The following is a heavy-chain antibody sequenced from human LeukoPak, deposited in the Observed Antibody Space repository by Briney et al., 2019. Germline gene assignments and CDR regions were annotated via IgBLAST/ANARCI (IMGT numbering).Heavy chain of an antibody. V-gene: IGHV3-21*01. Sequence: GGSLRLSCAASGFTFSSYSMNWVRQAPGKGLEWVSSISSSSSYIYYADSVKGRFTISRDNAKNSLYLQMNSLRAEDTAVYYCARMSGRYCSGGSCRIYYYYYMDVWGKGTTVTVSS. J-gene: IGHJ6*03. CDR3: ARMSGRYCSGGSCRIYYYYYMDV. D-gene: IGHD2-15*01. CDR1: GFTFSSYS. CDR2: ISSSSSYI.